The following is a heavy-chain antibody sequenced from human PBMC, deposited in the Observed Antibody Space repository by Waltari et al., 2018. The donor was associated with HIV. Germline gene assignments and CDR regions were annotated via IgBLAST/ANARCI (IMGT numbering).Heavy chain of an antibody. D-gene: IGHD4-17*01. CDR2: LYVPTTGTDR. V-gene: IGHV3-53*03. J-gene: IGHJ5*02. CDR3: VRGSLMTTAAP. Sequence: EVQLVESGGGLFRPGGSLRLAFAVSGFNVSSDYMTWFRQPPGKGLEWVSTLYVPTTGTDRFYAPSVKGRFTISRDNSENTLYLQMSGLRAEDTAVYYCVRGSLMTTAAPWGQGTLVTVSS. CDR1: GFNVSSDY.